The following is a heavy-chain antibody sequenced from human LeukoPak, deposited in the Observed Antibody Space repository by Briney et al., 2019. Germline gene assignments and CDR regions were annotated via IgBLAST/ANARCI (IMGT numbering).Heavy chain of an antibody. D-gene: IGHD2-8*01. Sequence: RAGGSLRLSCAASGFTFSTFGMHWVRQAPGEGLEWVAYIGHSGANTYYADSVKGRFTISRDDSKNTVHLQMNSLRAADTALYSYARDLNGKFYIAYWGQGTLVTVSS. J-gene: IGHJ4*02. CDR3: ARDLNGKFYIAY. CDR1: GFTFSTFG. V-gene: IGHV3-30*02. CDR2: IGHSGANT.